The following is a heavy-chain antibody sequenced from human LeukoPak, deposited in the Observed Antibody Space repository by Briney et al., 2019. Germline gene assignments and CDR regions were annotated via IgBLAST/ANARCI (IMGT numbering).Heavy chain of an antibody. CDR1: GFTFSSYG. Sequence: GRSLRLSCAASGFTFSSYGMHWVRQAPGKGLEWVAVIWYDGSNKYYADSVKGRFTISRDNSKNTLYLQMNSLRAEDTAIYYCARGGQYTNSVIDYWGQGTLVTVSS. CDR3: ARGGQYTNSVIDY. J-gene: IGHJ4*02. D-gene: IGHD4-11*01. V-gene: IGHV3-33*01. CDR2: IWYDGSNK.